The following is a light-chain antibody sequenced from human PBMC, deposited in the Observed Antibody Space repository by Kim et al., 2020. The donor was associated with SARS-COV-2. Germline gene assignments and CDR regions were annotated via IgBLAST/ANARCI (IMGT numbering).Light chain of an antibody. CDR2: DAS. CDR3: QQRSNWRLT. Sequence: LSPAERATLSCRASQSVSSYLAWYQQKPGQAPRLLIYDASNRATGIPARFSGSGSGTDFTLTISSLEPEDFAVYYCQQRSNWRLTFGGGTKVDIK. J-gene: IGKJ4*01. V-gene: IGKV3-11*01. CDR1: QSVSSY.